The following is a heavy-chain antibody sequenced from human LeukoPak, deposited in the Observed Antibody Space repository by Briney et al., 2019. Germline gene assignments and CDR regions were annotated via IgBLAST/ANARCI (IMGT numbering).Heavy chain of an antibody. CDR1: GGSISSGSYY. CDR3: ARDQLRFLEWPSPVDV. V-gene: IGHV4-61*02. D-gene: IGHD3-3*01. J-gene: IGHJ6*04. CDR2: IYTSRST. Sequence: SQTLSLTCTVSGGSISSGSYYWSWIRQPAGKGLEWIGRIYTSRSTNYNPSLKSRVTISVDTSKNQFSLKLSSVTAADTAVYYCARDQLRFLEWPSPVDVWGKGTTVTVSS.